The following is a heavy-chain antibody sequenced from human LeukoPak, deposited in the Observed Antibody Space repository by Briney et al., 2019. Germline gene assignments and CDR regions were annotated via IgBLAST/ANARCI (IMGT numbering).Heavy chain of an antibody. CDR3: ASLGIVGATAFDY. J-gene: IGHJ4*02. D-gene: IGHD1-26*01. CDR1: GFTFSSYE. Sequence: GGSLRLSCAASGFTFSSYEMNWVRQAPGKGLEWVSYISSSGSTIYYADSVKGRFTISRDNAKNSLYLQMNSLRAEDTAVYYCASLGIVGATAFDYWGQGTLVTVSS. V-gene: IGHV3-48*03. CDR2: ISSSGSTI.